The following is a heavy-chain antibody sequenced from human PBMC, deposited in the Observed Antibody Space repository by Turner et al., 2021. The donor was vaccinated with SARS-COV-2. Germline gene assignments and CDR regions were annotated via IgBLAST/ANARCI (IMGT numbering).Heavy chain of an antibody. Sequence: QVQLVESGGGVVQPGRSLRLSCAASGFTFSNYGMFWVRQAPGKGLEWVALISYDGSNKHYADSVKGRFTISRDNSKNTLSLQMYSLRAEDTAVYYCVKGGSGWSMEFDYWGHGTLVTVSS. J-gene: IGHJ4*01. V-gene: IGHV3-30*18. CDR2: ISYDGSNK. CDR3: VKGGSGWSMEFDY. CDR1: GFTFSNYG. D-gene: IGHD6-19*01.